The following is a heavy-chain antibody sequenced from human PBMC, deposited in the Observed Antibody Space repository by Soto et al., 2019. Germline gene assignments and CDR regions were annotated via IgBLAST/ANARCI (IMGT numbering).Heavy chain of an antibody. J-gene: IGHJ4*02. CDR1: GGFISTGGYY. V-gene: IGHV4-31*11. CDR2: IHDSGST. D-gene: IGHD3-9*01. CDR3: ARFDPGPYYFDF. Sequence: ASETLSLTCAVSGGFISTGGYYWNWIRQHPGEGLEWIGYIHDSGSTYDNPSLRGRVTMSLDTSNNQFSLKLSSVTAADTAIYYCARFDPGPYYFDFWGRGTLVTVS.